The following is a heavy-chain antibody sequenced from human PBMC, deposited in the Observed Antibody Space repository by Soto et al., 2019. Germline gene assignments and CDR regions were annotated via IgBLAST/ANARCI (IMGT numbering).Heavy chain of an antibody. D-gene: IGHD1-1*01. V-gene: IGHV6-1*01. J-gene: IGHJ6*03. CDR1: GDSVSSNSAG. CDR3: ARGSWDDVSGHYYMDV. CDR2: TYYRSKWYF. Sequence: SQTLSLTCAISGDSVSSNSAGWNWIRQTPSRGLEWLGRTYYRSKWYFNYAVSMESRITINPDTSKNQFSLQLSSVTPDDTAVYYCARGSWDDVSGHYYMDVWGKGTTVTVSS.